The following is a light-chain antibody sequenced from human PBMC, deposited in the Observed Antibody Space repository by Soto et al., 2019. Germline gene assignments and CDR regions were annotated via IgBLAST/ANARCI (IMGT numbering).Light chain of an antibody. CDR2: DTS. J-gene: IGKJ1*01. CDR3: QQYVHWPPGT. V-gene: IGKV3-15*01. CDR1: QSVSSS. Sequence: EIVVTQSPATLSVSPGERVPLSCRASQSVSSSLAWYQQRPGQAPRLLIYDTSTRAPGIAARFSGSGSGTEFTLTISSLQSEDVAVYYCQQYVHWPPGTFGQGTKVDIK.